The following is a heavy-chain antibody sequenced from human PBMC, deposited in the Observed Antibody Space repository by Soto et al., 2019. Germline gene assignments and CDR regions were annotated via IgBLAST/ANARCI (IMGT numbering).Heavy chain of an antibody. Sequence: QITLKESGPTLVKPTQTLTLTCTFSGFSLSTNEVGVGWIRQPPGKALEWLALIYSDDHKRYSPSLQSRLTIAKDTSKNLVVLTMTNVDPVDTATYYCAHLPKTYGDYVESYYFDYWGQGTLVTVSS. CDR2: IYSDDHK. V-gene: IGHV2-5*02. J-gene: IGHJ4*02. CDR3: AHLPKTYGDYVESYYFDY. D-gene: IGHD4-17*01. CDR1: GFSLSTNEVG.